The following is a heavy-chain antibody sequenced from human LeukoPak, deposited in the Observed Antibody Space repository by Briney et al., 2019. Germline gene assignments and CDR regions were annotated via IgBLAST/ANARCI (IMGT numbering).Heavy chain of an antibody. V-gene: IGHV3-21*04. CDR2: ISSSSSYI. J-gene: IGHJ4*02. CDR1: GFTFSSYS. CDR3: AKDGGSGSSYYFDY. D-gene: IGHD3-10*01. Sequence: GGSLRLSCAASGFTFSSYSMNWVRQAPGKGLEWVSSISSSSSYIYYADSVKGRFTISRDNAKNSLYLQMNSLRAEDTAVYYCAKDGGSGSSYYFDYWGQGTLVTVSS.